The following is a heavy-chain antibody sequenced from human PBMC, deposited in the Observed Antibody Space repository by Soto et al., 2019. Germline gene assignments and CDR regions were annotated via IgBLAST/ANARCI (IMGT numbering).Heavy chain of an antibody. CDR1: GFTFSSYA. V-gene: IGHV3-30-3*01. J-gene: IGHJ4*02. Sequence: GGSLRLSCAASGFTFSSYAMHWVRQAPGKGLEWVAVISYDGSNKYYADSVKGRFTISRDNSKNTLYLQMNSLRAEDTAVYYCARSIVFYGDYGWHSYYFDYWGQGTLVTVSS. CDR2: ISYDGSNK. CDR3: ARSIVFYGDYGWHSYYFDY. D-gene: IGHD4-17*01.